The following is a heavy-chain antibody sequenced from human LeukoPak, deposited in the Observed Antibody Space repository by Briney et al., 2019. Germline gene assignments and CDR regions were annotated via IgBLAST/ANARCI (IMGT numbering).Heavy chain of an antibody. V-gene: IGHV1-69*13. CDR3: ARDLCGISVDY. CDR1: GGTFSSYA. D-gene: IGHD2-21*01. Sequence: EASVKVSCKASGGTFSSYAISLVRQAPGQGLEWMGGIIPIFGTANYAQKFQGRVTITADESTSTAYMELSSLRSEDTAAYYCARDLCGISVDYWGQGTLVTVSS. J-gene: IGHJ4*02. CDR2: IIPIFGTA.